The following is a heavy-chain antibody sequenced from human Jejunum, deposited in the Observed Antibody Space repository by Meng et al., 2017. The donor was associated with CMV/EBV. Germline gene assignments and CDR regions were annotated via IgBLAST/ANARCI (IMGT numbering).Heavy chain of an antibody. J-gene: IGHJ5*02. CDR3: ARGVYDSSGYYYP. Sequence: SGFTFSIYEMNWVRQAPGKGREWVSYISSSGTTIYYADSVKGRFTISRDNDKNSLCLQMNSLRAEDTAVYYCARGVYDSSGYYYPWGQGTLVTVSS. D-gene: IGHD3-22*01. V-gene: IGHV3-48*03. CDR1: GFTFSIYE. CDR2: ISSSGTTI.